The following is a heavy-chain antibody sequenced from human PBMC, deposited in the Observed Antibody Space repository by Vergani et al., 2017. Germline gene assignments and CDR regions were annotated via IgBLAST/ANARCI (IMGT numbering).Heavy chain of an antibody. J-gene: IGHJ4*02. Sequence: QVQLQQWGAGLLKPSETLSLTCAVYGGSFSGYYWSWIRQPPGKGLEWIGEINHSGSTYYNPSLKSRVTISVDTSKNQFSLKLSSVTAADTAVYYCAHSGPRGFDYWGQGTLVTVSS. V-gene: IGHV4-34*01. CDR1: GGSFSGYY. CDR2: INHSGST. D-gene: IGHD5-12*01. CDR3: AHSGPRGFDY.